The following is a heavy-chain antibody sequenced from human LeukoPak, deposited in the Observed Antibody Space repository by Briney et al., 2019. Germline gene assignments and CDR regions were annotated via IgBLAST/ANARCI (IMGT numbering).Heavy chain of an antibody. CDR2: ISGSGGST. V-gene: IGHV3-23*01. CDR1: GFTFSSYG. CDR3: ARESSGGYYFDVFDI. Sequence: PGGSLRLSCAASGFTFSSYGMSWVRQAPGKGLEWVSAISGSGGSTYYADSVKGRFTISRDNAKNSLYLQMNSLRAEDTAFYYCARESSGGYYFDVFDIWGQGTMVTVSS. D-gene: IGHD3-22*01. J-gene: IGHJ3*02.